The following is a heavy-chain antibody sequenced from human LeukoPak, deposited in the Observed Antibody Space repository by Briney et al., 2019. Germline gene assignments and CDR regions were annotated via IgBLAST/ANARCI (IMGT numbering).Heavy chain of an antibody. V-gene: IGHV3-30-3*01. CDR1: GFTFSSYA. D-gene: IGHD3-16*01. CDR3: AKARVPSLYYFDY. J-gene: IGHJ4*02. Sequence: GGSLRLSCAASGFTFSSYAMHWVRQAPGKGLEWVAVISYDGSNKYYADSVKGRFTISRDNSKNTLYLQMNSLRAEDTAVYYCAKARVPSLYYFDYWGQGTLVTVSS. CDR2: ISYDGSNK.